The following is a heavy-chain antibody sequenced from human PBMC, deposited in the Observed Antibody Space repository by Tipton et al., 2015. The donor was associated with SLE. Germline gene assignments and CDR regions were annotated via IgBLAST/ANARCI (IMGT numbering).Heavy chain of an antibody. CDR1: GGSIGSGNYF. Sequence: TLSLTCTVSGGSIGSGNYFWSWIRQPAGEGLEWIGRVYTSGSTYYNPSLRGRVTISTDTSKNQLSLRLSSVTAADTAVYYCAGGSTVVAPDSWGQGTLVTVSS. V-gene: IGHV4-61*02. CDR2: VYTSGST. D-gene: IGHD4-23*01. CDR3: AGGSTVVAPDS. J-gene: IGHJ5*01.